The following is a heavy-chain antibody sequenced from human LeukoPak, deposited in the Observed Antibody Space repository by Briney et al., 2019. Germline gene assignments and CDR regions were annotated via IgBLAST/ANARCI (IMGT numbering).Heavy chain of an antibody. CDR1: GYSISSGYY. CDR2: IYHSGST. CDR3: ARDRALYGSGGLFDY. V-gene: IGHV4-38-2*02. D-gene: IGHD3-10*01. J-gene: IGHJ4*02. Sequence: SETLSLTCTVSGYSISSGYYWGWIRQPPGKGLEWIGSIYHSGSTYYNPSLKSRVTISVDTSKNQFSLKLSSVTAADTAVYYCARDRALYGSGGLFDYWGQGTLVTVSS.